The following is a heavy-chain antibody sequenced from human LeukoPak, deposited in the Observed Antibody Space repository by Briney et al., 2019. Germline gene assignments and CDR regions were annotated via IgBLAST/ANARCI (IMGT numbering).Heavy chain of an antibody. CDR1: GFTFSSYW. CDR3: ARDIDS. J-gene: IGHJ4*02. Sequence: GSLRLSCTASGFTFSSYWMNWVRQSPGKGLEWEATINKDGSAQDYVDSVKGRFTISRDNAKNSVFLQMDSLRAEDTALYYCARDIDSWGQGRLVSVSS. V-gene: IGHV3-7*01. CDR2: INKDGSAQ.